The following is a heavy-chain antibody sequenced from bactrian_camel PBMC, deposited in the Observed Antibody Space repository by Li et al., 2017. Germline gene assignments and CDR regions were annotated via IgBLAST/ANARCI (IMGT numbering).Heavy chain of an antibody. D-gene: IGHD3*01. CDR1: GYVYRVYC. CDR3: AARGLGADCSGPRRSSAEYVY. Sequence: HVQLVESGGGSVQAGGSLKLSCTASGYVYRVYCLGWFRQAPGKEREGVAAIYSLGGSTWYADSVKGRFTIFQDNTKNTVYLRMNSLISEDTAMYFCAARGLGADCSGPRRSSAEYVYWGQGTQVTVS. V-gene: IGHV3S1*01. CDR2: IYSLGGST. J-gene: IGHJ4*01.